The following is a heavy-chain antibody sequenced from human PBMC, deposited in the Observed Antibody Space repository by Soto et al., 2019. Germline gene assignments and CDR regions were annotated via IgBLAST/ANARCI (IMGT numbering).Heavy chain of an antibody. J-gene: IGHJ5*02. V-gene: IGHV1-8*01. D-gene: IGHD1-20*01. CDR3: ARNPATTGIFDP. Sequence: ASVKVSCKASGYTFTNYDINWVRQATGQGLEWMGWMNPTNGNTGYAQKFQGRVTMTRDTSIGTAYMELSSLTSEDTALYFCARNPATTGIFDPWGRGTLVTVSS. CDR2: MNPTNGNT. CDR1: GYTFTNYD.